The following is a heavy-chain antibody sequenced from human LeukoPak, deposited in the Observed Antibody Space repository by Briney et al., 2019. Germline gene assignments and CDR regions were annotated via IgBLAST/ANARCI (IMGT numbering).Heavy chain of an antibody. CDR2: MYTSGNT. CDR1: GASISGYY. Sequence: SETLSLTCSVSGASISGYYWSWVRQPAGKGLEWIGRMYTSGNTNYNPSLKSRVSMSLDTSNNQFSLKLSSVTAADTAVYYCARGPPSSGYYYKAFDYWGQGTLVTVSS. CDR3: ARGPPSSGYYYKAFDY. V-gene: IGHV4-4*07. J-gene: IGHJ4*02. D-gene: IGHD3-22*01.